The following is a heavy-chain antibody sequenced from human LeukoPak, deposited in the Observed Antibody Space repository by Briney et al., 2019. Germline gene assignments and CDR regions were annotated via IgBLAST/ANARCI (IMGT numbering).Heavy chain of an antibody. Sequence: GESLKTSCKGSGYSFTSYWISWVRQMPGKGLEWMGRIDPSDSYTNYSPSFQGHVTISADKSITTAYLQWSSLKASDTAMYYCARHILGYDDSSGYYYYWGQGTLVTVSS. CDR3: ARHILGYDDSSGYYYY. J-gene: IGHJ4*02. CDR2: IDPSDSYT. V-gene: IGHV5-10-1*01. CDR1: GYSFTSYW. D-gene: IGHD3-22*01.